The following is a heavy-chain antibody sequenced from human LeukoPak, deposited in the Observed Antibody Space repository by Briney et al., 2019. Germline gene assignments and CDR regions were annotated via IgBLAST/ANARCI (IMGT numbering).Heavy chain of an antibody. D-gene: IGHD3-3*01. J-gene: IGHJ3*02. V-gene: IGHV4-61*02. CDR2: IYTSGST. Sequence: SETLSLTCTASGGSISSGSYYWSWIRQPAGKGLEWIGRIYTSGSTNYNPSLKSRVTISVDTSKNQFSLKLSSVTAADTAVYYCARGLLILRFLAPDAFDIWGQGTMVTVSS. CDR1: GGSISSGSYY. CDR3: ARGLLILRFLAPDAFDI.